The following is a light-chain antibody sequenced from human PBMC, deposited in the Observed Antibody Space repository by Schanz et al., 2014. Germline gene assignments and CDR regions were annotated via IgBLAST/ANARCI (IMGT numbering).Light chain of an antibody. V-gene: IGLV2-8*01. CDR1: SSDVGGYNY. CDR2: EVT. J-gene: IGLJ3*02. Sequence: QSALTQPPSASGSPGQSVTISCTGTSSDVGGYNYVSWYQQHPGKAPKLMIYEVTKRPSGVPDRFSGSKSANTASLTVPGLQAEDEADYYCSSYAGSNKEVFGGGTKLPVL. CDR3: SSYAGSNKEV.